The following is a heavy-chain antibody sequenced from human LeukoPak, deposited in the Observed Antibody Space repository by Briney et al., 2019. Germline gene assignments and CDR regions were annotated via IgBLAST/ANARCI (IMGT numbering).Heavy chain of an antibody. CDR2: IYTSGST. CDR3: ARDSSYYDSSGYPDY. CDR1: GGSISSYY. Sequence: SETLSLTCTVSGGSISSYYWSWIRQPAGKGLEWIGRIYTSGSTNYNPSLKSRVTTSVDTSKNQFSLKLSSVTAADTAVYYCARDSSYYDSSGYPDYWGQGTLVTVSS. J-gene: IGHJ4*02. D-gene: IGHD3-22*01. V-gene: IGHV4-4*07.